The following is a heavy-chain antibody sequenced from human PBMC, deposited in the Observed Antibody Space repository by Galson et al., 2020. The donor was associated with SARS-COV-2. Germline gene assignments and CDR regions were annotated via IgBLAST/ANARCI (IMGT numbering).Heavy chain of an antibody. CDR1: GFTFSSYS. CDR3: ASIEAAGQLHYYYGMDV. J-gene: IGHJ6*02. D-gene: IGHD6-13*01. CDR2: ISSSSSYI. Sequence: LSLTCAASGFTFSSYSMNWVRQAPGKGLEWVSSISSSSSYIYYADSVKGRFTISRDNAKNSLYLQMNSLRAEDTAVYYCASIEAAGQLHYYYGMDVWGQGTTVTVSS. V-gene: IGHV3-21*01.